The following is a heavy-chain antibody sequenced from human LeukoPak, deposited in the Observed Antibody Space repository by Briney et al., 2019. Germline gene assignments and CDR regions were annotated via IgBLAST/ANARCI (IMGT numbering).Heavy chain of an antibody. Sequence: GGSLRLSCAGSGFTFTNAGVHWVRLAAGRGLEWVSFISHDGTNKYYSDSVDGRFTVSRLNSQNTVYLQMTDLRPDDTATYYCASEDVDTGDFWGQGTLVTVSS. V-gene: IGHV3-30*01. CDR3: ASEDVDTGDF. J-gene: IGHJ4*02. D-gene: IGHD5-18*01. CDR1: GFTFTNAG. CDR2: ISHDGTNK.